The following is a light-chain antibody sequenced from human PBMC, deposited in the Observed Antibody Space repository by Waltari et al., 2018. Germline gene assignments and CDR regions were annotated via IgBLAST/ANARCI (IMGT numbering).Light chain of an antibody. CDR3: QQRSKSFT. Sequence: EIVLKQSPATLSLSPGDRATLSCRASQSISSYLAWYQQKPGQAPRLLIYDASTRATGIPAGFSGSGSVTDFTLTISSLEPEDFAIYYCQQRSKSFTFGPGTKVD. V-gene: IGKV3-11*01. CDR1: QSISSY. J-gene: IGKJ3*01. CDR2: DAS.